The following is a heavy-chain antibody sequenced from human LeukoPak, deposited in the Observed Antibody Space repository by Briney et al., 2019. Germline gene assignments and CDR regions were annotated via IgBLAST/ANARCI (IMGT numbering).Heavy chain of an antibody. V-gene: IGHV1-2*02. CDR1: GYTFTGYY. CDR3: ARIRKSNSWYDAFDI. CDR2: INPNSGAT. D-gene: IGHD6-13*01. J-gene: IGHJ3*02. Sequence: ASVKVSCKASGYTFTGYYMHWVRQAPGQGLEWMGWINPNSGATTYAQKFQGRVTMTRDTSISTAYMELSRLRSDDTAVYYCARIRKSNSWYDAFDIWGQGTMVTVSS.